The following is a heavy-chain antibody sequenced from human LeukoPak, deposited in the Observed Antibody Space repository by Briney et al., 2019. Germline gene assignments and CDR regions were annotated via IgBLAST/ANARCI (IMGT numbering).Heavy chain of an antibody. CDR2: INHSGRT. CDR3: ARDDTTMAVDY. Sequence: SETLSLTCVVYAGSFSGYYWSWIRQPPGKGLEWIGEINHSGRTNYNPSLKSRVTISLDTSKNQFSLRLSSVTAADTAVYYCARDDTTMAVDYWGQGTLVTVSS. V-gene: IGHV4-34*01. CDR1: AGSFSGYY. D-gene: IGHD5-18*01. J-gene: IGHJ4*02.